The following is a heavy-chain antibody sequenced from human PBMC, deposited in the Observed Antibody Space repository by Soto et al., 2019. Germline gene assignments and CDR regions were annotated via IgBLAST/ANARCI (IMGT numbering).Heavy chain of an antibody. CDR2: ISAYNGNT. D-gene: IGHD3-22*01. Sequence: ASVTVSCQASGYTFTSYGISWVRQAPGQGLEWMGWISAYNGNTNYAQKLQGRVTMTTDTSTSTAYMELRSLRSDDTAVYYCARPTYYYDSSGPPGYWGQGTLVTV. CDR1: GYTFTSYG. CDR3: ARPTYYYDSSGPPGY. V-gene: IGHV1-18*01. J-gene: IGHJ4*02.